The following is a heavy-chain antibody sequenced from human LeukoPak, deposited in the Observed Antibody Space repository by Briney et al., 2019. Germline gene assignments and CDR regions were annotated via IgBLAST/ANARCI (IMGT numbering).Heavy chain of an antibody. Sequence: SQTLSLTCAVSGGSISSGGYSWSWIRQPPGKGLEWIGYIYYSGSANYNPSLKSRVTISVDTSKNQFSLRLTSVTAADTAVYYCARSYSSTWYGDFQHWGQGTLVTVSS. CDR1: GGSISSGGYS. J-gene: IGHJ1*01. V-gene: IGHV4-30-4*07. CDR3: ARSYSSTWYGDFQH. D-gene: IGHD6-13*01. CDR2: IYYSGSA.